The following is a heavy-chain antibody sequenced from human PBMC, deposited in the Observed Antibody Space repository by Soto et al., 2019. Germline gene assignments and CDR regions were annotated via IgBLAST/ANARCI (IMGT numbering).Heavy chain of an antibody. CDR3: ARDXGYSYGYRAYYYYGMDV. V-gene: IGHV4-59*01. CDR1: GGSISSYY. Sequence: PSETLSLTCTVSGGSISSYYWSWIRQPPGKGLEWIGYIYYSGGTNYNPSLKSRVTISVDTSKNQFSLKLSSVTAADTAVYYCARDXGYSYGYRAYYYYGMDVWGQGTTVTVSS. D-gene: IGHD5-18*01. CDR2: IYYSGGT. J-gene: IGHJ6*02.